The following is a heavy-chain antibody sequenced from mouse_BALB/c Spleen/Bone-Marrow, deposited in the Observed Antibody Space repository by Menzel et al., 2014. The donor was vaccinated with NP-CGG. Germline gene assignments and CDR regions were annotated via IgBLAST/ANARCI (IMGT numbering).Heavy chain of an antibody. CDR1: GFTFGSFG. V-gene: IGHV5-17*02. CDR2: IISGSNTI. Sequence: EVKLMESGGGLVQPGGSRKLSCAASGFTFGSFGMHWVRQAPEKGLEWVAYIISGSNTIYYADTVKGRFTISRDNPKNSLFLQMTSLRSEDTAMYYCARSRYDVGWFAYWGQGTLVTVSA. J-gene: IGHJ3*01. D-gene: IGHD2-14*01. CDR3: ARSRYDVGWFAY.